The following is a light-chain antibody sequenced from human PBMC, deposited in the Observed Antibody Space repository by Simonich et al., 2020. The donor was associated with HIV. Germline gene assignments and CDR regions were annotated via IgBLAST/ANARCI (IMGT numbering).Light chain of an antibody. Sequence: IVLTQSPGTLSLSPGERATLPCRANQSFSSNDLAWYQQNPGQAPRLLIYGASSRATGIPDRFSGSGSGTDFTLTISGLEAEDFAVYYCQQYGSSPQYTFGQGTKLEIK. V-gene: IGKV3-20*01. J-gene: IGKJ2*01. CDR1: QSFSSND. CDR2: GAS. CDR3: QQYGSSPQYT.